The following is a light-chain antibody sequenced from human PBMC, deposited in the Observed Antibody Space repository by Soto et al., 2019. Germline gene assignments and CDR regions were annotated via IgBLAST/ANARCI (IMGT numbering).Light chain of an antibody. CDR1: SSDVGRYDY. CDR2: DVT. J-gene: IGLJ1*01. V-gene: IGLV2-11*01. CDR3: CSFAGSYSYV. Sequence: QSVLTQPRSVSASPGQSVTISCTGTSSDVGRYDYVSWDQQHPGKAPKLIVYDVTERPSGVPDRFSGSKSGNTASLTISGLQAEDEADYSCCSFAGSYSYVFGTGTKVTVL.